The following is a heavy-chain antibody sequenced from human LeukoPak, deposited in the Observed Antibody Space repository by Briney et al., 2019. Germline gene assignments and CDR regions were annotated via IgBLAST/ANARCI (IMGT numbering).Heavy chain of an antibody. D-gene: IGHD3-9*01. Sequence: PGGSLRLSCAASGFTFSSYGMHWVRQAPGKGLEWVAFIRYDGSNKYYADSVKGRFAISRDNSKNTLYLQMNSLRAEDTALYYCAKATLRYFDWLLPPFDYWGQGTLVTVSS. CDR1: GFTFSSYG. J-gene: IGHJ4*02. CDR2: IRYDGSNK. V-gene: IGHV3-30*02. CDR3: AKATLRYFDWLLPPFDY.